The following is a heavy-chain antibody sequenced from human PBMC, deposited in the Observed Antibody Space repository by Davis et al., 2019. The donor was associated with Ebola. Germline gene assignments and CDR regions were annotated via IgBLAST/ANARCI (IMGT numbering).Heavy chain of an antibody. J-gene: IGHJ4*02. CDR3: ARGDSSGYYYHPPFWY. D-gene: IGHD3-22*01. CDR2: INPSGGST. CDR1: GYTFTSYG. V-gene: IGHV1-46*01. Sequence: ASVKVSCKASGYTFTSYGISWVRQAPGQGLEWMGIINPSGGSTSYAQKFQGRVTMTRDTSISTAYMELSRLRSDDTAVYYCARGDSSGYYYHPPFWYWGQGTLVTVSS.